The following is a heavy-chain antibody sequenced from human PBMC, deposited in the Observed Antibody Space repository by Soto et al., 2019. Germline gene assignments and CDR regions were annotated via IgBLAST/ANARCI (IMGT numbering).Heavy chain of an antibody. CDR3: ARETVPPSYHYYDC. J-gene: IGHJ4*02. D-gene: IGHD2-2*01. CDR1: GFTVSSNY. V-gene: IGHV3-53*02. Sequence: EVQLVETGGGLIQPGGSLRLSCAASGFTVSSNYMSWVRQAAGRGLEWVSTIFSGGTTHYADSVKGRFTISRDSSKNTLYLQMNSLRAEDTAIYYCARETVPPSYHYYDCWGQGTLVTVSS. CDR2: IFSGGTT.